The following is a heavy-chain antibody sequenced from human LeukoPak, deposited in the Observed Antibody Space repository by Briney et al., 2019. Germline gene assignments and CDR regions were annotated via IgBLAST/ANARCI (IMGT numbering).Heavy chain of an antibody. CDR1: GYTFTGYF. Sequence: ASVKVSCKASGYTFTGYFVHWVRQAPGQGLQWMGRINPNTGGTNYAQKFQGRVTMTRDTSISTAYMELSRLRSDDTAVYYCARDPSSGWLRVSYYYYYMDVWGKGTTVTVSS. V-gene: IGHV1-2*06. CDR2: INPNTGGT. J-gene: IGHJ6*03. CDR3: ARDPSSGWLRVSYYYYYMDV. D-gene: IGHD6-19*01.